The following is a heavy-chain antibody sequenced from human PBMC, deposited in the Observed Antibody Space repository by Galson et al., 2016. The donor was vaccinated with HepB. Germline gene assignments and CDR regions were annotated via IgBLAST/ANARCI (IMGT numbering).Heavy chain of an antibody. CDR3: AKDARLAGVLVSAFDI. CDR1: GFTFDDYY. Sequence: SLRLSCAASGFTFDDYYMTWIRQAPGKGLEWVSYISNRNGYTNYADSVKGRFTISRDNAKNSLYLQMNSLRADDTAVYYCAKDARLAGVLVSAFDIWGRGTMVTVSS. CDR2: ISNRNGYT. D-gene: IGHD2-8*01. J-gene: IGHJ3*02. V-gene: IGHV3-11*06.